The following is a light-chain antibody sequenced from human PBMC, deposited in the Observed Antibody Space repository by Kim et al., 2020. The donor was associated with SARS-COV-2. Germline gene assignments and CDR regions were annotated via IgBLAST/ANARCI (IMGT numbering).Light chain of an antibody. CDR1: SLRSYY. V-gene: IGLV3-19*01. CDR2: GKN. Sequence: LGQTGRITCQGDSLRSYYASWYQQKPGQAPVLVIYGKNNRPSGIPDRFSGSSSGNTASLTITGAQAEDEADYDCNSRDSSGNHLGVFGTGTKVTVL. J-gene: IGLJ1*01. CDR3: NSRDSSGNHLGV.